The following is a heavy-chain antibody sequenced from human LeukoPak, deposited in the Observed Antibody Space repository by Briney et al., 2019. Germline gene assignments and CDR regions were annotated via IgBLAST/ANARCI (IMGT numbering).Heavy chain of an antibody. CDR3: AKDRTRQAY. CDR1: DSPW. D-gene: IGHD3-3*01. CDR2: IKEDGSDK. V-gene: IGHV3-7*03. J-gene: IGHJ4*02. Sequence: GGSLRLSCAASDSPWMSWVRQTPGKGLEWVANIKEDGSDKYYVDSLKGRFTISRDNAKNSLYLQMNSLRAEDTAVYYCAKDRTRQAYWGQGTLVTVSS.